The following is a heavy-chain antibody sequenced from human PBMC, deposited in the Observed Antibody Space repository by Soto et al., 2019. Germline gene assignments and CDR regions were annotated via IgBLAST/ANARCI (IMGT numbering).Heavy chain of an antibody. CDR2: IARNGERT. J-gene: IGHJ4*01. CDR3: ARSYCLPNSCYNGYFDY. V-gene: IGHV3-64D*08. D-gene: IGHD2-2*02. Sequence: GSQGPSGSVSGFTVNGYALPRIRQDPRKGLEWVSAIARNGERTFYAESVKGRFTVSRDNSKNTLYLQMSSLRTEDTAVYYCARSYCLPNSCYNGYFDYWGRGTLVNVAS. CDR1: GFTVNGYA.